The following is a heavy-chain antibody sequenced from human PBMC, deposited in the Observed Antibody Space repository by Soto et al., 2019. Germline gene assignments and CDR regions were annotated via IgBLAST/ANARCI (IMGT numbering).Heavy chain of an antibody. Sequence: PSETLSLTCTVSGGSISNYYWSWIRQPPGRGLEWIGHIFYSGSTNYNPALKSRVTISVDKSKNLFSLELSSVTAADTAVYYCARDTRDGYYFEYWGQGIVVTVSS. CDR3: ARDTRDGYYFEY. CDR1: GGSISNYY. J-gene: IGHJ4*02. CDR2: IFYSGST. V-gene: IGHV4-59*12. D-gene: IGHD1-26*01.